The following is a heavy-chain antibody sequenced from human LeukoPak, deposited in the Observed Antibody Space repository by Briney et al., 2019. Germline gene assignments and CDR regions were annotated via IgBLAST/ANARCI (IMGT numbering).Heavy chain of an antibody. Sequence: GGSLRLSCAASGFTFSSYWMNGVRQAPGKGLEWVANIKHNGDELNYVDSVEDRFTISRDNAKNSLYLHMTSLRAEDTAVYYCAMQVRTSDSWGQGTLVTVSS. J-gene: IGHJ4*02. CDR1: GFTFSSYW. CDR3: AMQVRTSDS. D-gene: IGHD2-2*01. V-gene: IGHV3-7*01. CDR2: IKHNGDEL.